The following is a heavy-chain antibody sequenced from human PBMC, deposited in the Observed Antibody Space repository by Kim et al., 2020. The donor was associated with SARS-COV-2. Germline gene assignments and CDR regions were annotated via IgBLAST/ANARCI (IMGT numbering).Heavy chain of an antibody. Sequence: GGSLRLSCAASGFTFGDYGMSWVRQGPGKGLEWVSGIDGNGGKTGYEDSVKGRFTISRDNAKNSLYLQMNSLRADDTALYHCVRGYCSGRSCGTRDGVDVWGQGTTVTVSS. J-gene: IGHJ6*02. CDR3: VRGYCSGRSCGTRDGVDV. CDR1: GFTFGDYG. CDR2: IDGNGGKT. D-gene: IGHD2-15*01. V-gene: IGHV3-20*01.